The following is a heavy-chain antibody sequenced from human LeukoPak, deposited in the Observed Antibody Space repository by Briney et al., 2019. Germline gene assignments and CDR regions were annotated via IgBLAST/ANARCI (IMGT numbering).Heavy chain of an antibody. D-gene: IGHD2-15*01. J-gene: IGHJ4*02. Sequence: SETLSLTCTVSGGSISSSSYYWDWIRQPPGKGLEWIGNIYYSGSTYYNPSLKSRVTISVDTSKNQFSLKLSSVTAADTAVYYCARGQWSFDYWGQGTLVTVSS. CDR3: ARGQWSFDY. CDR2: IYYSGST. V-gene: IGHV4-39*01. CDR1: GGSISSSSYY.